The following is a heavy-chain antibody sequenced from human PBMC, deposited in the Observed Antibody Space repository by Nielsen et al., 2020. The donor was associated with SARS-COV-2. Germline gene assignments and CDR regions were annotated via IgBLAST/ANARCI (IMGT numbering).Heavy chain of an antibody. CDR1: GFTLSRNY. V-gene: IGHV3-66*01. Sequence: GRSLRLSCAGSGFTLSRNYMSWFRQAPGKGLEWVSGIYRDGSTFYADSVKGRFTISRDNSKNTLYLQMSSLRAEDTAVYYCARDAPYYDSLTGYSVDYGFDVWGHGTTVTVSS. J-gene: IGHJ6*02. CDR3: ARDAPYYDSLTGYSVDYGFDV. CDR2: IYRDGST. D-gene: IGHD3-9*01.